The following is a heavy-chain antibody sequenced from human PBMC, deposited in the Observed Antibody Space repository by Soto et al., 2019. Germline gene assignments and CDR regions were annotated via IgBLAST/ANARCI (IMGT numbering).Heavy chain of an antibody. CDR3: ARSSYDFWSGYYAFYYYGMDV. Sequence: SETLSLTCTVSGSSIISYYWTWIRQPPGKGLEWIGNIYYSGSTTYNTSLKSRVTISVDTSKNQFSLKMSSVIAADTAVYYCARSSYDFWSGYYAFYYYGMDVWGQGTTVTVSS. J-gene: IGHJ6*02. D-gene: IGHD3-3*01. CDR2: IYYSGST. CDR1: GSSIISYY. V-gene: IGHV4-59*01.